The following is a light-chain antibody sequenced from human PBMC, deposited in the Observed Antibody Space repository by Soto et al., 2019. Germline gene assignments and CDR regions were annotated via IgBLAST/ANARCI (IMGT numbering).Light chain of an antibody. CDR1: QSISDT. J-gene: IGKJ5*01. Sequence: EIVMTQSPATLSVSPGGRATLSCRASQSISDTLAWYQQKPGQAPRLLIYSASRRATGFPARFSGSGSGTDFTLAISSLEPEDFAVYYCQQRSNGITFGQGTRLEIK. CDR2: SAS. V-gene: IGKV3-11*01. CDR3: QQRSNGIT.